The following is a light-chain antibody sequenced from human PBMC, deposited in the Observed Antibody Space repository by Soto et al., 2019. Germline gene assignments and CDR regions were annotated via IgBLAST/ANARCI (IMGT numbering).Light chain of an antibody. CDR2: WAS. Sequence: DIVMTQSPDSLAVSLGERATINCKSSQSVLYSSNNKNYLAWYQQKPGQPPKLLIYWASTRESWVPDRFSGSGSGTDFPLTMRSLQAEDVAVYYCQQYYSTPYTFGQGTKLEIK. V-gene: IGKV4-1*01. CDR3: QQYYSTPYT. CDR1: QSVLYSSNNKNY. J-gene: IGKJ2*01.